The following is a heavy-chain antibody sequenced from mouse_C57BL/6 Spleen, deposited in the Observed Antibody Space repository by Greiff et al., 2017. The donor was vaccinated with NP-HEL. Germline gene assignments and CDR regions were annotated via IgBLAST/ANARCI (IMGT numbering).Heavy chain of an antibody. CDR2: INPNYGTT. Sequence: EVKLMESGPELVKPGASVKISCKASGYSFTDYNMNWVKQSNGKSLEWIGVINPNYGTTSYNQKFKGKATLTVDQSSSTAYMQLNSLTSEDSAVYYCAREGTTVAYWYFDVWGTGTTVTVSS. V-gene: IGHV1-39*01. CDR1: GYSFTDYN. D-gene: IGHD1-1*01. J-gene: IGHJ1*03. CDR3: AREGTTVAYWYFDV.